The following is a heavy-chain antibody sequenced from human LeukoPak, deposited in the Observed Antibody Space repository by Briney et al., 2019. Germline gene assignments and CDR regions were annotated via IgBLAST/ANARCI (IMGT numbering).Heavy chain of an antibody. D-gene: IGHD1-26*01. CDR2: INPKTGTA. V-gene: IGHV1-2*02. J-gene: IGHJ4*02. CDR1: GYTFTGYS. CDR3: ARALRRDSSYYEGY. Sequence: ASVKVSCKASGYTFTGYSIYWVRQTPGQKLEWMGWINPKTGTANSAQKFQGRVTMTRDTSISTVYMEVRSLRSDDTAVYYCARALRRDSSYYEGYWGQGTLVTVSS.